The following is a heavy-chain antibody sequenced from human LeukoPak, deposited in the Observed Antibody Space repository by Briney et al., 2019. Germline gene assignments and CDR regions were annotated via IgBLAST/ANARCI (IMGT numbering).Heavy chain of an antibody. CDR1: GDTFSSSY. D-gene: IGHD1-26*01. J-gene: IGHJ4*02. CDR2: IRYDGSNK. V-gene: IGHV3-30*02. CDR3: AKDINAYSGSDQRVDY. Sequence: GGSLRLSCAASGDTFSSSYLNWVRQAPGKGLEWVAFIRYDGSNKYYADSVKGRFTISRDNSKNTLYLQMNSLRAEDTAVYYCAKDINAYSGSDQRVDYWGQGTLVTVSS.